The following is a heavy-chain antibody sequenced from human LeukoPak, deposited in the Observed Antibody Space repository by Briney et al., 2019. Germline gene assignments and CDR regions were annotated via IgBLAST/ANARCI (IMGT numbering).Heavy chain of an antibody. CDR3: ARSIAVASHLDY. V-gene: IGHV4-34*01. CDR2: IHHSGST. Sequence: PSETLSLTCAVYGGSFSGYYWSWIRQPPGKGLECIGEIHHSGSTNYNPSLKSRVTLSVDTSKNQFSLKLSSVTAADTAVYYCARSIAVASHLDYWGQGTLVTVSS. CDR1: GGSFSGYY. D-gene: IGHD6-19*01. J-gene: IGHJ4*02.